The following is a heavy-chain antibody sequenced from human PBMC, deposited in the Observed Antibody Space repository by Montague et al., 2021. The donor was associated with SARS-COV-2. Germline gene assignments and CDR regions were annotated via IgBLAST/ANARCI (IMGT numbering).Heavy chain of an antibody. D-gene: IGHD3-22*01. CDR3: ARGGNLWDSSGYYREGYFYGMDV. Sequence: SLRLSCAASGFTFSSYSMNWVRQASGKGLEWVSYISSSSTTIYYADSVKGRFTISRDNAKNSLYLQVNSLRAEDTVVYYCARGGNLWDSSGYYREGYFYGMDVWGQGTTVTVSS. V-gene: IGHV3-48*04. J-gene: IGHJ6*02. CDR2: ISSSSTTI. CDR1: GFTFSSYS.